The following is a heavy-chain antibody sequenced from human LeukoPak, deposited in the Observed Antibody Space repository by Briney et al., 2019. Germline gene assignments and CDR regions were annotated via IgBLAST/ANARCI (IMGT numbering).Heavy chain of an antibody. D-gene: IGHD3-10*01. J-gene: IGHJ4*02. V-gene: IGHV3-53*01. Sequence: GGSLRVSCAASGFTVSTNYMSWVRQPAGKGLEWLSVIYTGGTTFYADSVKGRFTISRDNSKNTLYLQMNSLRADDTAVYYCTKLKGWYGEGYCDHWGQGTLVTVPS. CDR2: IYTGGTT. CDR3: TKLKGWYGEGYCDH. CDR1: GFTVSTNY.